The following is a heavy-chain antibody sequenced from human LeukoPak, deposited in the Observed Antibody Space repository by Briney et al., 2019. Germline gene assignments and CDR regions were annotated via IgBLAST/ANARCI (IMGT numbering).Heavy chain of an antibody. D-gene: IGHD3-16*01. CDR3: TTDRPWGDCFDY. CDR1: GFTFSNAW. J-gene: IGHJ4*02. V-gene: IGHV3-15*01. CDR2: IKSRTDGGTT. Sequence: GGSLRLSCAASGFTFSNAWMSWVRQAPGKGLEWVGRIKSRTDGGTTDYAAPVKGRFTISRDDSKNTLYLQMNSLKTEDTAVYYCTTDRPWGDCFDYWGQGTLVTVSS.